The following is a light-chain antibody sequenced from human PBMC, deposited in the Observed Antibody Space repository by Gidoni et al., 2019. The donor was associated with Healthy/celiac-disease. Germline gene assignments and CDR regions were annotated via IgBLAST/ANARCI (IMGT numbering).Light chain of an antibody. CDR2: DAS. CDR1: QIVSCY. Sequence: EIVLTQSPATLSLSPGERATLSCRASQIVSCYLAWYQQIPGQAPMLLIYDASNRATCIPARFSGSGSGTDFTLTISSLEPEDFAVYYCQQRSALTFGGGTKVEIK. J-gene: IGKJ4*01. V-gene: IGKV3-11*01. CDR3: QQRSALT.